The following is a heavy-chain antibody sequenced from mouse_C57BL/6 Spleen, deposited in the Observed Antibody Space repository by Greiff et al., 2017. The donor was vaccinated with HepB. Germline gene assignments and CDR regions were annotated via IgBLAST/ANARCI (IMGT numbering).Heavy chain of an antibody. CDR2: INPNNGGT. Sequence: EVKLEESGPELVKPGASVKMSCKASGYTFTDYNMHWVQQSHGKSLEWIGYINPNNGGTSYNKKFKGQATFTVNNSSSTAYMELRSLTSEDSAVYYCAKDYYGSSPWFAYWGQGTLVTVSA. CDR3: AKDYYGSSPWFAY. V-gene: IGHV1-22*01. D-gene: IGHD1-1*01. CDR1: GYTFTDYN. J-gene: IGHJ3*01.